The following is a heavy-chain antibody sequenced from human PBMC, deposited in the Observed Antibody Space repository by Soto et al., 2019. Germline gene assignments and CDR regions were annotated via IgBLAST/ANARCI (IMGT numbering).Heavy chain of an antibody. D-gene: IGHD1-20*01. CDR3: ARHRRYTQQGYYFDY. J-gene: IGHJ4*02. CDR1: GYSFTSYW. CDR2: IYPGDSDT. V-gene: IGHV5-51*01. Sequence: GESLKISCKGSGYSFTSYWIGWVRQMPGKGLEWMGIIYPGDSDTRYSPSFQGQVTISADKSISTAYLPWSSLKASDTAMYYCARHRRYTQQGYYFDYWGQGTLVTVSS.